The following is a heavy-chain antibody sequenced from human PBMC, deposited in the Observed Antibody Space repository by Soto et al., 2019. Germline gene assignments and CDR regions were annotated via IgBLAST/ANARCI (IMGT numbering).Heavy chain of an antibody. J-gene: IGHJ6*02. CDR1: GFTFSSYA. D-gene: IGHD2-8*01. CDR2: ISGSGGST. CDR3: AKDEAEWSYYYYATDV. Sequence: GGSLRLSCAASGFTFSSYAMSWVRQAPGKGLEWVSAISGSGGSTYYADSVKGRFTISRDNSKNTLYLQMNSLRAEDTAVYYCAKDEAEWSYYYYATDVWGQGTTVTVYS. V-gene: IGHV3-23*01.